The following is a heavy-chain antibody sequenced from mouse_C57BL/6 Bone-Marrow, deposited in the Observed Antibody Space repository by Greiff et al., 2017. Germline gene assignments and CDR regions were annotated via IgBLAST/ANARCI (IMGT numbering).Heavy chain of an antibody. V-gene: IGHV1-55*01. CDR3: AREGVIADYYAMDY. CDR2: IYPGSGCP. D-gene: IGHD2-1*01. CDR1: GYTFTSYW. J-gene: IGHJ4*01. Sequence: QVQLQQPGAELVKPGASVKMSCKASGYTFTSYWITWVQQRPGQGLAWIGAIYPGSGCPYYNEKFKSQDTLTVDTTSSTAYMQLSSLTSEDSAVNYRAREGVIADYYAMDYWGQGTSVTVSS.